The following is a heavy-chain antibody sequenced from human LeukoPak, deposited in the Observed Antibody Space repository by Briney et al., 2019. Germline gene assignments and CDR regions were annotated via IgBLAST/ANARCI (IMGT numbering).Heavy chain of an antibody. CDR1: GGSFSGYY. CDR2: INHSGST. D-gene: IGHD6-19*01. J-gene: IGHJ5*02. V-gene: IGHV4-34*01. CDR3: ARQHTSGWYNWFDP. Sequence: SETLSLTCAVYGGSFSGYYWSWIRQPPGKGLEWIGEINHSGSTNYNPSLKSRVTISVDTSKNQFSLNLTSVTAADTAVYYCARQHTSGWYNWFDPWGQGTLVTVSS.